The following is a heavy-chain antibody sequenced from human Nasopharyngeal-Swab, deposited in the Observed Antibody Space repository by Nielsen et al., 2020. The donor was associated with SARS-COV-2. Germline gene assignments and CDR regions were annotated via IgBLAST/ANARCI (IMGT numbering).Heavy chain of an antibody. CDR1: GFTFRFYT. J-gene: IGHJ4*02. CDR3: ARDRSGFGFDF. V-gene: IGHV3-21*01. D-gene: IGHD3-3*01. Sequence: GESLKISCAASGFTFRFYTMHWVRQAPGKGLEWVSSVSTGGDYIHYADLVQGRFAISRDNAKDSLYLQMNSLRAEDTAIYYRARDRSGFGFDFWGQGALVTVSP. CDR2: VSTGGDYI.